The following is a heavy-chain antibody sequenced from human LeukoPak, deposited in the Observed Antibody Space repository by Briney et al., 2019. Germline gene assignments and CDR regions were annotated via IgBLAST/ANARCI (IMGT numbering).Heavy chain of an antibody. V-gene: IGHV3-23*01. J-gene: IGHJ4*02. Sequence: GRTLRLSCEASEFTFSSFAMSGVRQTPGKGLAWASGVSGSGEKPQYADSAKGRFTISSDNSKRILYLQMNSLRDEDTAVYYCTKGSRIDFWSGYYYLDSWGQGALVTVSS. D-gene: IGHD3-3*01. CDR3: TKGSRIDFWSGYYYLDS. CDR1: EFTFSSFA. CDR2: VSGSGEKP.